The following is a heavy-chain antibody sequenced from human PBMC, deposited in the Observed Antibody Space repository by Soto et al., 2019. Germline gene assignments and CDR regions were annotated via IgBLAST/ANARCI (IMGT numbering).Heavy chain of an antibody. D-gene: IGHD2-2*02. CDR3: ARVGVSCSSTSCYTAPGWFDP. CDR2: ISSSSSYI. Sequence: EVQLVESGGGLVQPGGSLRLSCAASGFTFSSYEMNWVRQAPGKGLEWVSYISSSSSYIYYADSVKGRFTISRDNAKNSLYLQMNSLRAEDTAVYYCARVGVSCSSTSCYTAPGWFDPWGQGTLVTVSS. CDR1: GFTFSSYE. J-gene: IGHJ5*02. V-gene: IGHV3-48*03.